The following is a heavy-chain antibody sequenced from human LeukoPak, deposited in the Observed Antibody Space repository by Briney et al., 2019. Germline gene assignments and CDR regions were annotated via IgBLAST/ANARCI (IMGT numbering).Heavy chain of an antibody. Sequence: GGSLRLSCAASGFTFSSYGMHWVRQAPGKGLEWVAFIRYDGSNKYYADSVKGRFTISRDNSKNTLYLQMNSLRAEDTAVYYCAKGGGYYDSSGYSYYFDDWGQGTLVTVSS. V-gene: IGHV3-30*02. J-gene: IGHJ4*02. D-gene: IGHD3-22*01. CDR2: IRYDGSNK. CDR1: GFTFSSYG. CDR3: AKGGGYYDSSGYSYYFDD.